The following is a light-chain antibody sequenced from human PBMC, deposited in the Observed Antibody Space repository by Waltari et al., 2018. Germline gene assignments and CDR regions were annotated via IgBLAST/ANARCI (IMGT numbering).Light chain of an antibody. CDR2: WAS. V-gene: IGKV4-1*01. Sequence: DIVMTQSPDSLAVPLGERATINCKSSETILFNSNNKNDLAWYQQKAGQPPKLLVYWASTRGSGVPDRFSGRWSGTDFTLTISSLQAEDVAVYYCQQYYTVSRTFGQGTRVEIK. J-gene: IGKJ1*01. CDR3: QQYYTVSRT. CDR1: ETILFNSNNKND.